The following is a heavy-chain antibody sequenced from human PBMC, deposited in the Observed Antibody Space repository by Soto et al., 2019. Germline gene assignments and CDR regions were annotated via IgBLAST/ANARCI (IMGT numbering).Heavy chain of an antibody. CDR1: GFTFSTYS. J-gene: IGHJ6*02. CDR3: AREYTAWPLAYGLDV. Sequence: ETLSLTCTVSGFTFSTYSINWVRQAPGKGLEWVSSISSHSDIYYADSVKGRFTISRDNAKNSVSLQMNSLRAEDTAVYYCAREYTAWPLAYGLDVWGQGTTVTVSS. V-gene: IGHV3-21*01. CDR2: ISSHSDI. D-gene: IGHD2-2*02.